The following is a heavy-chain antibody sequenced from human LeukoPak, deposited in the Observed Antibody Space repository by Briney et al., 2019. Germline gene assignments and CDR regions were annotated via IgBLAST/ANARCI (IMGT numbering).Heavy chain of an antibody. CDR1: GFTFSSYA. J-gene: IGHJ5*02. V-gene: IGHV3-30*02. D-gene: IGHD5-12*01. CDR3: AKVRATNNWFDP. Sequence: PGGSLRLSCAASGFTFSSYAMHWVRQAPGKGLEWVAFIRYDGSNKYYADSVKGRFTISRDNSKNTLYLQMNSLRAEDTAVYYCAKVRATNNWFDPWGQGTLVTVSS. CDR2: IRYDGSNK.